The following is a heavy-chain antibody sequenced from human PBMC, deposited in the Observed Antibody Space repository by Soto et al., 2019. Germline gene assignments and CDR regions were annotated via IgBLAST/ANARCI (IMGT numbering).Heavy chain of an antibody. CDR3: ARDDYGGNSDDAFDI. V-gene: IGHV4-31*01. CDR1: GGSISSGGYY. CDR2: IYNSGST. Sequence: SETLSLTCNVSGGSISSGGYYWSWIRQHPGKGLEWIGYIYNSGSTYYKQSLKSQVTISVETSKYQFSLKLSSVTAADTAVYYCARDDYGGNSDDAFDIWGQGTMVT. J-gene: IGHJ3*02. D-gene: IGHD4-17*01.